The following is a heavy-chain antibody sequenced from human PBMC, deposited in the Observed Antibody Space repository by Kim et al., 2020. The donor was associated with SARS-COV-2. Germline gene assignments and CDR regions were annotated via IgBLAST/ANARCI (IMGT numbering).Heavy chain of an antibody. V-gene: IGHV4-31*03. Sequence: SETLSLTCTVSGGSISSGGYYWSWIRQHPGKGLEWIGYIYYSGSTYYNPSLKSRVTISVDTSKNQFSLKLSSVTAADTAVYYCASDVTYYDSSGSTLFSLFDYWGQGTLVTVSS. CDR3: ASDVTYYDSSGSTLFSLFDY. CDR1: GGSISSGGYY. CDR2: IYYSGST. J-gene: IGHJ4*02. D-gene: IGHD3-22*01.